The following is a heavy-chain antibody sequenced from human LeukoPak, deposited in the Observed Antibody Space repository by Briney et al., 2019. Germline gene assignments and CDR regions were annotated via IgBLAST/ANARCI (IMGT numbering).Heavy chain of an antibody. CDR3: ARRNYSNYFFDY. Sequence: PGGSLRLSCAASGFTFSDYYMNWIRQAPGKGLEWVSYISGSGDSKFYADSVKGRFTISRDNAKNSLYLQMNSLRAEDTAVYYCARRNYSNYFFDYWGQGTLVTVSS. CDR2: ISGSGDSK. V-gene: IGHV3-11*01. J-gene: IGHJ4*02. CDR1: GFTFSDYY. D-gene: IGHD4-11*01.